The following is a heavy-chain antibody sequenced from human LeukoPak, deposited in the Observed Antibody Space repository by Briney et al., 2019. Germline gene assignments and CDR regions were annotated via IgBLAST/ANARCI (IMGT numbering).Heavy chain of an antibody. V-gene: IGHV3-30*02. CDR2: IRHDGSYK. Sequence: PGGSLRLSCVVSGFTFTSYGVHWVRQAPGKGLEWVAFIRHDGSYKDYTDSVKGRFTISRDNSKNTLYLQMNSLRAEDTAVYYCAKLREWELPDLFDYWGQGTLVTVSS. J-gene: IGHJ4*02. CDR1: GFTFTSYG. D-gene: IGHD1-26*01. CDR3: AKLREWELPDLFDY.